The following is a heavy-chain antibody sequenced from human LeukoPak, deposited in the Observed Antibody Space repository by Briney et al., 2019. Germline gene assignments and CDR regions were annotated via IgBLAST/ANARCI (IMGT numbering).Heavy chain of an antibody. Sequence: GGSLRLSCAASGFTFSSYWMSWVRQAPGKGLEWVANIKQDGSEKYYVDSVKGRFTISRDNAKNSLYLQMNSLRAEDTAVYYCARDEGPVCPEHSSSCFYYYYYMDVWGKGTTVTISS. D-gene: IGHD6-13*01. CDR2: IKQDGSEK. V-gene: IGHV3-7*01. J-gene: IGHJ6*03. CDR1: GFTFSSYW. CDR3: ARDEGPVCPEHSSSCFYYYYYMDV.